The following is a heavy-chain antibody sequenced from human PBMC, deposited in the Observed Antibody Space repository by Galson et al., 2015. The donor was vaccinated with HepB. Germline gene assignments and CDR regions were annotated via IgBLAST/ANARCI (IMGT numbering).Heavy chain of an antibody. Sequence: SCKASGYTFTSYAMNWVRQAPGQGLEWMGWINTNTGNPTYAQGFTGRFVFSLDTSVSTAYLQISSLKAEDTAVYYCAREQDSSGLAPDAFDIWGQGTMVTVSS. D-gene: IGHD3-22*01. CDR2: INTNTGNP. J-gene: IGHJ3*02. CDR3: AREQDSSGLAPDAFDI. V-gene: IGHV7-4-1*02. CDR1: GYTFTSYA.